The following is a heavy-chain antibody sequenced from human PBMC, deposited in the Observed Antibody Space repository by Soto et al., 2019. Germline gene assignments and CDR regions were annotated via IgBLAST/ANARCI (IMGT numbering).Heavy chain of an antibody. CDR1: GFTFSSYW. D-gene: IGHD3-10*01. CDR2: IKQDGSEK. Sequence: EVQLVESGGGLVQPGGSLRLSCAASGFTFSSYWMSWVRQAPGKGLEWVANIKQDGSEKYYVDSVKGRFTISRDNAKNSLYLQMNSLRAEDTDVYYCARDLLLWFGELLLPSAFDIWGQGTMVTVSS. CDR3: ARDLLLWFGELLLPSAFDI. J-gene: IGHJ3*02. V-gene: IGHV3-7*01.